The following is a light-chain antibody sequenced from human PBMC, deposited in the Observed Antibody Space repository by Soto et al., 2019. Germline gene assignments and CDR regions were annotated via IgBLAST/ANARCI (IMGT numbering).Light chain of an antibody. V-gene: IGKV3-15*01. CDR3: QQYSNWPSWT. Sequence: DKVMTQSAATLSISPGERATLSCRASQSVSSFLAWYQQKPGQAPRLLIYGASTRATGIPARFSGSGSGTEFTLTISSLQSEDFAVYYCQQYSNWPSWTFGQGTKV. CDR1: QSVSSF. J-gene: IGKJ1*01. CDR2: GAS.